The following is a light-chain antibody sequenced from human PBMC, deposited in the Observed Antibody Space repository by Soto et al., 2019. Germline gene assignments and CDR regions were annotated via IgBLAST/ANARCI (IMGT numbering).Light chain of an antibody. V-gene: IGLV2-11*01. J-gene: IGLJ2*01. Sequence: QSVLTQPRSVSGSPGQSVTISCTGTSSDVGGYNYVSWYQQHPGKAPKIMIYDVSKRPSGVPDRFSGSKSGNTSSITITGRQAKNEDDYCRCSCAASYTWRFGGGTKVTVL. CDR1: SSDVGGYNY. CDR3: CSCAASYTWR. CDR2: DVS.